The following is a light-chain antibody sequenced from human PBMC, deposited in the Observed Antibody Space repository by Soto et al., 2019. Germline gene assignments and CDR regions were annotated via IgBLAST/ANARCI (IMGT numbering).Light chain of an antibody. CDR3: GTWDSSLSGGV. V-gene: IGLV1-51*02. CDR2: ENN. J-gene: IGLJ2*01. Sequence: QSVLTQPPSVSAAPGQKVTISCSGSSSNIGNNYVSWYQQLPGTAPKLLIYENNIRPSGIPDRFSGSKSGTSATLGITGLPTGDEADYYCGTWDSSLSGGVFGGGTKLTVL. CDR1: SSNIGNNY.